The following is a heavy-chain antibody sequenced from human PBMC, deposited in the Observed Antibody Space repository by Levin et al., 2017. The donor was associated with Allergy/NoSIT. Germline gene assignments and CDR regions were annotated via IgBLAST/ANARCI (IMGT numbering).Heavy chain of an antibody. V-gene: IGHV1-2*02. D-gene: IGHD6-13*01. CDR1: GYNFTGNY. Sequence: ASVKVSCQASGYNFTGNYVHWVRQAPGQGLDWMGWINPNTGDTQYAEKLQSRVTMTRDTSISTVYMELKRLKFDDTAMYYCARGGRSSWLYFFDYWGHGTLATIS. CDR3: ARGGRSSWLYFFDY. J-gene: IGHJ4*01. CDR2: INPNTGDT.